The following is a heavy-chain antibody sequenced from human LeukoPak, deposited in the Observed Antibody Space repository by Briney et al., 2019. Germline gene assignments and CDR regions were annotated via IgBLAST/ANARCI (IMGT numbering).Heavy chain of an antibody. CDR3: ARDDYGGRGEFDY. D-gene: IGHD4-23*01. J-gene: IGHJ4*02. V-gene: IGHV3-74*01. CDR2: INSDGSTT. Sequence: GGSLRLSCAASGFSISDYWMNWVRQAPGQGLVWVSRINSDGSTTTYADSVKGRFTISRDNAKNTLYLQMNSLRAEDTAVYYCARDDYGGRGEFDYWGQGTLVTVSS. CDR1: GFSISDYW.